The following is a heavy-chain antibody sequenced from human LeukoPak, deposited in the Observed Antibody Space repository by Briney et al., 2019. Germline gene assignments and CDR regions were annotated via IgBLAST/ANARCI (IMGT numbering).Heavy chain of an antibody. CDR3: ARGTGG. CDR2: INIDGTSK. CDR1: GFTFNNYW. J-gene: IGHJ4*02. Sequence: GGSLRLSCAASGFTFNNYWMHWVRQVPGKGLVWVSRINIDGTSKTYADSVKGRFTISRDNANNTLYLQMNSLRAEDTAVYYCARGTGGWGQGTLVTVSS. D-gene: IGHD3-16*01. V-gene: IGHV3-74*01.